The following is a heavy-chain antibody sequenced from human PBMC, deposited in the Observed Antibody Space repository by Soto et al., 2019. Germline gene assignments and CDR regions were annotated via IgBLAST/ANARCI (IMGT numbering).Heavy chain of an antibody. Sequence: SETLSLTCAVYGGSFSGYYWSWLRQPPGKGPEWIGEIKHSGNTKYNPSLESRVTISVDTSKNQFSLKLNSVIGPDTAVYYCSSMCGMDVWSQGTTVTVSS. CDR3: SSMCGMDV. V-gene: IGHV4-34*01. CDR1: GGSFSGYY. CDR2: IKHSGNT. J-gene: IGHJ6*02. D-gene: IGHD3-10*02.